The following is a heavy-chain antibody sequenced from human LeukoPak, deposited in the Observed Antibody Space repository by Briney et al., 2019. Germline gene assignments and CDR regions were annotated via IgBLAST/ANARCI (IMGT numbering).Heavy chain of an antibody. D-gene: IGHD3-22*01. CDR1: GYSISSGHY. J-gene: IGHJ4*02. V-gene: IGHV4-38-2*02. Sequence: PSETLSLTCGVSGYSISSGHYWGWIRQPPGKGLEWIRRIFYSGSTYYNPSLKSLVTISVDTSKNQFSLKLSSVTAADTAVYYCAREPETYYYDTSGYSHPGYYFDYWGQGTLVTVSS. CDR2: IFYSGST. CDR3: AREPETYYYDTSGYSHPGYYFDY.